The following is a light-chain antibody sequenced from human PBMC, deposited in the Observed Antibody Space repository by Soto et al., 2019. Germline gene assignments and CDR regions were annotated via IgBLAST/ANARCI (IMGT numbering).Light chain of an antibody. V-gene: IGKV1-5*03. Sequence: IQMTQSPSSLSASVEDRVIITCRASQSISNHLNWYQQKPGKAPKLLIYKASSLESGVPSRFSGSGSGTEFTLTISSLQPDDFATYYCQQYNSYSFGQGTKVDIK. CDR2: KAS. CDR1: QSISNH. CDR3: QQYNSYS. J-gene: IGKJ1*01.